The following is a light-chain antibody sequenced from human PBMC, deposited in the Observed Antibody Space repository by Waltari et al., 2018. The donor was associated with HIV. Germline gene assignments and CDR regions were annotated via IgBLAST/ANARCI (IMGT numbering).Light chain of an antibody. CDR2: DVT. CDR3: CSYAGSYTFV. Sequence: QSALTQPRSVSGSPGQSVAISCTGTSSDVGGYNSVSWYQQHLGKALKLMIYDVTKRPSGVPDRFSGSKSGNTASLTISGLQAEDEADYYCCSYAGSYTFVFGGGTKLTVL. CDR1: SSDVGGYNS. V-gene: IGLV2-11*01. J-gene: IGLJ3*02.